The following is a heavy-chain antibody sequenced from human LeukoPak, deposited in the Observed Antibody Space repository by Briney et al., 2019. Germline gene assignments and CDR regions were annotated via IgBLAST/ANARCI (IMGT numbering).Heavy chain of an antibody. V-gene: IGHV4-34*01. CDR3: AITMVRGTY. D-gene: IGHD3-10*01. CDR1: GGSFSGYY. CDR2: INHSGST. J-gene: IGHJ4*02. Sequence: QTSETLSLTCAVYGGSFSGYYWSWIRQPPGKGLEWIGEINHSGSTNYNPSLKSRVTISVDTSKNQFSLKLSSVTAADTAVYYCAITMVRGTYWGQGTLVTVSS.